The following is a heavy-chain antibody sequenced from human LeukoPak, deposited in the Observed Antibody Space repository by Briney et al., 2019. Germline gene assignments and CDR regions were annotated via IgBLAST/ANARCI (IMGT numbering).Heavy chain of an antibody. Sequence: PGVSLRLSCAASVFTFKIYSMSGVRRARGRGREWVSAISCSGGSTYCADSVKRRFTISRDNSKNILYLQMNSLRAEDTAVYYCAKETAERGYSYGFYYYYGMDVWGQGTTVTVS. CDR1: VFTFKIYS. D-gene: IGHD5-18*01. CDR2: ISCSGGST. V-gene: IGHV3-23*01. J-gene: IGHJ6*02. CDR3: AKETAERGYSYGFYYYYGMDV.